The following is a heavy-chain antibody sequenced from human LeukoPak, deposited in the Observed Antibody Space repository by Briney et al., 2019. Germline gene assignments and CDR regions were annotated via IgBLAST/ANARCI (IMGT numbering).Heavy chain of an antibody. Sequence: PGRSLRLSCAASGFTFSSYGMHWVRQAPGKGLEWVAVIWYDGTNKYYADSVKGRFTISRDNSKNTLYLQMNSLRAEDTAVYYCAKDSVEYSSSWYYDYWGQGTLVTVSS. CDR2: IWYDGTNK. D-gene: IGHD6-13*01. J-gene: IGHJ4*02. CDR1: GFTFSSYG. V-gene: IGHV3-33*06. CDR3: AKDSVEYSSSWYYDY.